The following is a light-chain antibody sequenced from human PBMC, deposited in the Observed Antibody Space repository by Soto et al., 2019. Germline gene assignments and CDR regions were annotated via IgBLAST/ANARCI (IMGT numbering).Light chain of an antibody. J-gene: IGKJ4*01. CDR2: AAS. CDR1: QSISSY. Sequence: DIQMTQSPFSVSASVGDLATIXXRPSQSISSYLNWYQQKPGKAPKLXIYAASTLQSGVPSRFSGSGSGTDFTLTISSLQPEDFATYYCQQSYSTPLTFGGGTKVDIK. V-gene: IGKV1-39*01. CDR3: QQSYSTPLT.